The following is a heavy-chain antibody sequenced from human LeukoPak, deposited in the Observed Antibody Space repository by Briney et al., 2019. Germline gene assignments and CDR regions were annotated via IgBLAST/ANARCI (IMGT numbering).Heavy chain of an antibody. Sequence: SETLSLTCAVYGGSFSGYYWSWIRQPPGKGLELIGEINHSGSTNYNPSLKSRVTISVDTSKNQFSLKLSSVTAADTAVYYCARRITGYYYYYYMDVWGKGTTVTISS. CDR2: INHSGST. CDR1: GGSFSGYY. J-gene: IGHJ6*03. V-gene: IGHV4-34*01. CDR3: ARRITGYYYYYYMDV. D-gene: IGHD1-14*01.